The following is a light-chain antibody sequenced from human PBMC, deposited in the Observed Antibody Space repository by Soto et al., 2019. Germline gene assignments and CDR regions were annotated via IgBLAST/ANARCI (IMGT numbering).Light chain of an antibody. V-gene: IGKV3-15*01. J-gene: IGKJ1*01. CDR2: GAS. Sequence: EILVTQSPATLSVSPGERVTLSCRASQSVTRDLAWYQQKPGQAPRLLIYGASTRATGIPARFSGSGSGTEFTLTINRLQSADFAIYYCPQYRTFGQGTRVEIK. CDR3: PQYRT. CDR1: QSVTRD.